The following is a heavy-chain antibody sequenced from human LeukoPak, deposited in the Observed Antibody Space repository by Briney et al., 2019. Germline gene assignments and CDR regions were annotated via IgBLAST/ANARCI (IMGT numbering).Heavy chain of an antibody. CDR1: GFTFSSYA. V-gene: IGHV3-30-3*01. CDR2: ISYDGTNK. CDR3: ARDKDDYGSGNHWFDP. Sequence: GGSLRLSCVASGFTFSSYAMQWVRQAPGKGLEWLAAISYDGTNKYYADSVKGRFTISRDNAKNSLYLQMNSLRAEDTAVYYCARDKDDYGSGNHWFDPWGQGTLVTVSS. D-gene: IGHD3-10*01. J-gene: IGHJ5*02.